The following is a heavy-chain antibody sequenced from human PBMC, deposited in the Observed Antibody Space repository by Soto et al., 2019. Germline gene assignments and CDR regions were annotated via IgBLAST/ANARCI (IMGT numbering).Heavy chain of an antibody. Sequence: ASVKVSGKASGYIFTNNDVSWVRQATGQGLEWMGWMNPGSGDTGYAQKFQGRVTMTRNISIATAYMELSSLRADDTAIYYCARMASFGSLNWFDPWGQGTLVTAPQ. V-gene: IGHV1-8*01. D-gene: IGHD5-18*01. CDR1: GYIFTNND. CDR2: MNPGSGDT. CDR3: ARMASFGSLNWFDP. J-gene: IGHJ5*02.